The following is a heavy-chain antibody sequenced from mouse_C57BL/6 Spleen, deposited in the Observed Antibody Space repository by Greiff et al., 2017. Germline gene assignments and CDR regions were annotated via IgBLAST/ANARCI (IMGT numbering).Heavy chain of an antibody. CDR1: GYTFTSYW. J-gene: IGHJ1*03. Sequence: VQLKQPGAELVKPGASVKMSCKASGYTFTSYWITWVKQRPGQGLEWIGDIYPGSGSTNYNEKFKSKATLTVDTSSSTAYMQLSSLTSEDSAVYYFARGDYYGSSLYWYFDVWGTGTTVTVSS. V-gene: IGHV1-55*01. D-gene: IGHD1-1*01. CDR2: IYPGSGST. CDR3: ARGDYYGSSLYWYFDV.